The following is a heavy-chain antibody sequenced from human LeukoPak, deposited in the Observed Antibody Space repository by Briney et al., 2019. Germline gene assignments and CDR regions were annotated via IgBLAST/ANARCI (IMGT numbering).Heavy chain of an antibody. V-gene: IGHV4-39*01. CDR3: ARHRLTGGSLNWFDP. D-gene: IGHD1-26*01. J-gene: IGHJ5*02. CDR2: IYYSGST. CDR1: GGSISSSSHY. Sequence: PSETLSLTCTVSGGSISSSSHYWGWIRQPPGKGLEWIGSIYYSGSTYYNPSLKSRVTISVDTSKNQFSLKLSSVTAADTAVYYCARHRLTGGSLNWFDPWGQGTLVTVSS.